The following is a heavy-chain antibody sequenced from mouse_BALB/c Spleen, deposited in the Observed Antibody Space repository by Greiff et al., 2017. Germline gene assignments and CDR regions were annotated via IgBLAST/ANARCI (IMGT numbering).Heavy chain of an antibody. CDR2: ISSGGSYT. V-gene: IGHV5-6-4*01. Sequence: DVKLQESGGGLVKPGGSLKLSCAASGFTFSSYTMSWVRQTPEKRLEWVATISSGGSYTYYPDSVKGRFTISRDNAKNTLYLQMSSLKSEDTAMYYCTRVCPSYYFDYWGQGTTLTVSS. CDR1: GFTFSSYT. CDR3: TRVCPSYYFDY. J-gene: IGHJ2*01.